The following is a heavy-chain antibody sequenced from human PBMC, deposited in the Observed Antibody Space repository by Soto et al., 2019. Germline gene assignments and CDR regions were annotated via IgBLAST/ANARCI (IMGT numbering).Heavy chain of an antibody. D-gene: IGHD6-13*01. Sequence: ASVKVSCKASGYTFTSYGISWVRQAPGQGLEWMGRISAYNGNTNYAQKLQGRVTMTTDTSTSTAYMELRSLRSDDTAVYYCARDSVSSSWYVEQTYYFDYWGQGTLVTVSS. V-gene: IGHV1-18*01. CDR1: GYTFTSYG. J-gene: IGHJ4*02. CDR2: ISAYNGNT. CDR3: ARDSVSSSWYVEQTYYFDY.